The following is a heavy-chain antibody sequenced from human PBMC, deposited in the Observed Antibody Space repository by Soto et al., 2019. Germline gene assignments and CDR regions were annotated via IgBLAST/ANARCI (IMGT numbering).Heavy chain of an antibody. J-gene: IGHJ4*02. V-gene: IGHV3-23*01. CDR3: AKLGSYDILTGFFDY. Sequence: EVQLLESGGGLVQPGGSLRLSCAASRFTFSSYAMSWVRQAPGKGLEWVSGISGSGSSTYYADSVKGRFTISRDNSKNTLYLQMNSLRAEDTAVYYCAKLGSYDILTGFFDYWGQGTLVIVSS. D-gene: IGHD3-9*01. CDR2: ISGSGSST. CDR1: RFTFSSYA.